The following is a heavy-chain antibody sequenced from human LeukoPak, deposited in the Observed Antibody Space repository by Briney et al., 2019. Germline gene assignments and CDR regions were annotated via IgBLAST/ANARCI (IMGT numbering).Heavy chain of an antibody. CDR1: GYSFTSYW. CDR3: ARQDSSGYYFLFDY. D-gene: IGHD3-22*01. J-gene: IGHJ4*02. V-gene: IGHV5-51*01. CDR2: IYPGDSDT. Sequence: GESRKISGKGSGYSFTSYWVGWVRQMPGKGLEWMGIIYPGDSDTRYSPSFQGQVTISADKSISTAYLQWSSMKASDTAMYYCARQDSSGYYFLFDYWGQGTLVTVSS.